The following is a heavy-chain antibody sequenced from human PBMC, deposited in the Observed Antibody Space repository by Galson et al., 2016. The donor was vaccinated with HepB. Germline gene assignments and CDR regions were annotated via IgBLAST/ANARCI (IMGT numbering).Heavy chain of an antibody. D-gene: IGHD1-14*01. J-gene: IGHJ4*02. CDR2: IKRKEDGETT. CDR1: GFTFSNAW. Sequence: SLRLSCAASGFTFSNAWMTRVRQAPGKGPEWVGRIKRKEDGETTDYAAPVKGRFTISRDDSKTTLYLHMNSLKTEDTAVDNCLTDAWTRNEYWGQGTLVTVSS. CDR3: LTDAWTRNEY. V-gene: IGHV3-15*01.